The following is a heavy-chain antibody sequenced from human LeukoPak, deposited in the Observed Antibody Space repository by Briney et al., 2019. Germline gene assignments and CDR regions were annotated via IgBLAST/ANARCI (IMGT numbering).Heavy chain of an antibody. D-gene: IGHD3-16*01. Sequence: PGGSLRLSCAASGFTFSNYEMNWVRKAPGKGLEWISYISPTGSTIYYADSVKGRFTISRDNAKNSLYLQMNSLRAEDTALYYCARSGGGSWFDPWGQGTLVTVSS. V-gene: IGHV3-48*03. CDR2: ISPTGSTI. J-gene: IGHJ5*02. CDR1: GFTFSNYE. CDR3: ARSGGGSWFDP.